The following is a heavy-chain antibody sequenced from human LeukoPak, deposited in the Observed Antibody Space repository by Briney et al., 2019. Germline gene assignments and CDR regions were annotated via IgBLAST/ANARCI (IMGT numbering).Heavy chain of an antibody. D-gene: IGHD6-13*01. J-gene: IGHJ6*02. V-gene: IGHV1-24*01. CDR2: FDPEDGET. CDR1: GYTLTDLS. CDR3: ATDLVVAAAGYYYYYGMDV. Sequence: ASVKVSCKVSGYTLTDLSMHWVRQAPGKGLEWMGGFDPEDGETIYAQKFQGRVTMTEDTSTDTAYMELSSLRSEDTAVYYCATDLVVAAAGYYYYYGMDVWGQGTTVTVSS.